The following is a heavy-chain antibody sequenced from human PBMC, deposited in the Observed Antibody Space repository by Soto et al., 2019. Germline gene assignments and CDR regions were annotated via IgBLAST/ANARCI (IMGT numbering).Heavy chain of an antibody. J-gene: IGHJ3*02. D-gene: IGHD7-27*01. Sequence: QVQLVESGGGVVQPGRSLRLSCAASGFTFSSYGMHWVRQAPGKGLEWVALISYDGSNKYYADSVKGRFTISRDNSKNTLYLQMTSLRPEDTAVYYCAKDLGHGGRGAFEIWGQGTMVTVSS. CDR1: GFTFSSYG. V-gene: IGHV3-30*18. CDR3: AKDLGHGGRGAFEI. CDR2: ISYDGSNK.